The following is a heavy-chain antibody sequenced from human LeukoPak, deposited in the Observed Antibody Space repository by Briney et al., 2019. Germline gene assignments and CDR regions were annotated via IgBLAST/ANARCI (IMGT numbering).Heavy chain of an antibody. J-gene: IGHJ4*02. CDR2: ISYDGSNK. D-gene: IGHD2-2*01. CDR3: ASAFHCSSTSCQDY. V-gene: IGHV3-30*03. CDR1: GFTFSSYG. Sequence: GGSLRLSCAASGFTFSSYGMHWVRQAPGKGLEWVAVISYDGSNKYYADSVKGRFTISRDNSKNTLYLQMNSLRAEDTAVYYCASAFHCSSTSCQDYWGQGTLVTVSS.